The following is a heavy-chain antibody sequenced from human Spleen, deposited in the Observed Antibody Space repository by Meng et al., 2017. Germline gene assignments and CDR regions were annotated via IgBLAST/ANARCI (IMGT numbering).Heavy chain of an antibody. CDR1: GYSITGSYN. CDR3: ATITAVTKSFDF. CDR2: ISHSGNT. Sequence: SETLSLTCAVSGYSITGSYNWGWFRQPPGKGLEWIGEISHSGNTYYNPSLKSRVTISADTSKNHFSLKLSSVTAADTAVYYCATITAVTKSFDFWGQGTLVTVSS. D-gene: IGHD4-17*01. V-gene: IGHV4-38-2*01. J-gene: IGHJ4*02.